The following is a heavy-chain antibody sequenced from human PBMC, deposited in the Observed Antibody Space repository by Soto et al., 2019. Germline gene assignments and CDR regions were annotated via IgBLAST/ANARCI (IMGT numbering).Heavy chain of an antibody. Sequence: EVQLLDSGGGLVQPGGSLRLSCAASGFTFGTFGMTWVRQAPGRGLEWVSTISASGGNTYYADSVRGRFIVSRDNSKTPLYLQMHSLRAEDTAVYYCAKGMPLTLFDLCGQGTLVTVSS. V-gene: IGHV3-23*01. J-gene: IGHJ5*02. CDR2: ISASGGNT. D-gene: IGHD2-2*01. CDR3: AKGMPLTLFDL. CDR1: GFTFGTFG.